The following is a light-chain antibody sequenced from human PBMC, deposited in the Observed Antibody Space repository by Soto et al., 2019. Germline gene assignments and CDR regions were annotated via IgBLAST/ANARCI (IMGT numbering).Light chain of an antibody. Sequence: IQRTQSPSSVSASVGDRVTITCRASQAINNWLAWYQHKPGKAPKLLIYAASSLQTGVPSRFSGSGSGTDFTLTISSLQPEDFATYYCQQSNSFPYTFGQGTKLEIK. J-gene: IGKJ2*01. CDR2: AAS. CDR1: QAINNW. CDR3: QQSNSFPYT. V-gene: IGKV1-12*01.